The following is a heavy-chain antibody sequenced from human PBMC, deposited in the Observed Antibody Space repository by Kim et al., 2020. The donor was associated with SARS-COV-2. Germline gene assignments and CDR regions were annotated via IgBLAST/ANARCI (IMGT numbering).Heavy chain of an antibody. CDR3: ARIGDY. V-gene: IGHV5-51*01. CDR2: YPSDYDT. J-gene: IGHJ4*02. Sequence: YPSDYDTRYSPSFQGQVTSSADKSISTAYLQWSSLKASDTAMYYCARIGDYWGQGTLVTVSS. D-gene: IGHD2-15*01.